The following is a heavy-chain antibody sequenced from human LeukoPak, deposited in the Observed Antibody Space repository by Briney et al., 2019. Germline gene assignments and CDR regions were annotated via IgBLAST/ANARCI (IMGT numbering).Heavy chain of an antibody. CDR1: GGTFSSYA. V-gene: IGHV1-69*05. CDR2: IIPIFGTA. D-gene: IGHD3-22*01. J-gene: IGHJ4*02. Sequence: ASVKVSCKASGGTFSSYAISWGRQAPGQGLEWMGGIIPIFGTANYAQKFQGRVTITTDESTSTAYMELSSLRSEDTAVYYCARDRDSNGYYFDYWGQGTLVTVSS. CDR3: ARDRDSNGYYFDY.